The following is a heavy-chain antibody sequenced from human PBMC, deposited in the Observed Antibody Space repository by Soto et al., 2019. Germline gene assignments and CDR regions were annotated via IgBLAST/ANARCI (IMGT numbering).Heavy chain of an antibody. CDR2: IWYDGSNK. CDR3: AKDGGGGAVVPDY. CDR1: GFSFTTYG. V-gene: IGHV3-33*06. D-gene: IGHD2-21*01. J-gene: IGHJ4*02. Sequence: QVQLVESGGGVVQPGRSLRLSCAASGFSFTTYGMHWVRQAPGEGLEWVAVIWYDGSNKYYADSVKGRFTISRDTSRNTLCLTMNRRGAEDTAGYYWAKDGGGGAVVPDYWGQGTLVTVSS.